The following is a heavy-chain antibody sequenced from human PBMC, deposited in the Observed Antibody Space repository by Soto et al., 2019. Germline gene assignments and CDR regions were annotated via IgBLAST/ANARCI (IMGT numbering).Heavy chain of an antibody. CDR3: ARGTYYYDSSGYYYNY. V-gene: IGHV1-3*01. D-gene: IGHD3-22*01. Sequence: ASVKVSCKASGYTFTSYAMHWVRQAPGQRLEWMGWINAGNGNTKYSQKFQGRVTITRDTSASTAYMELNSLRSEDTAVYYCARGTYYYDSSGYYYNYWGQGTLVTVSS. J-gene: IGHJ4*02. CDR2: INAGNGNT. CDR1: GYTFTSYA.